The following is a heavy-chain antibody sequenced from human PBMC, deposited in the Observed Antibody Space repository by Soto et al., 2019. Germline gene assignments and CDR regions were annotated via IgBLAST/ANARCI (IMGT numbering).Heavy chain of an antibody. D-gene: IGHD3-22*01. CDR1: GYTFTSYA. J-gene: IGHJ4*02. Sequence: ASVKVSCKASGYTFTSYAMHWARQAPGQRLEWMGWINAGNGNTKYSQKFQGRVTITRDTSASTAYMELSSLRSEDTAVYYCARAYYDSRIMGYWGQGTLVTVSS. V-gene: IGHV1-3*01. CDR2: INAGNGNT. CDR3: ARAYYDSRIMGY.